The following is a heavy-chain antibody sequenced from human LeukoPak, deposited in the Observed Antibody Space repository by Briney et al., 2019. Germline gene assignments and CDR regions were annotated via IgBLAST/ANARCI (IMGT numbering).Heavy chain of an antibody. J-gene: IGHJ6*02. D-gene: IGHD2-2*02. V-gene: IGHV3-11*04. CDR1: GFTFSDYY. CDR3: ARDIVVVPAAIQDYYYYYGMDV. CDR2: ISSSGSTI. Sequence: GGSLRLSCAASGFTFSDYYMSWIRQAPGKGLEWVSYISSSGSTIYYADSVKGRFTISRDNAKNSLYLQMNSLRAEDTAVYYCARDIVVVPAAIQDYYYYYGMDVWGQGTTVTVSS.